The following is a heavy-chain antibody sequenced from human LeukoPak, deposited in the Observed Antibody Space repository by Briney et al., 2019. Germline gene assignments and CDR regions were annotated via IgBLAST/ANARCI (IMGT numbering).Heavy chain of an antibody. CDR2: IYTSGST. Sequence: SETLSFTCTVSGGSISSYYWSWIRQPAGKGLEWIGRIYTSGSTNYNPSLKSRVTMSVDTSKNQFSLKLSSVTAADTAVYYCARDNSGSYYYYYYMDVWGKGTTVTVSS. CDR1: GGSISSYY. J-gene: IGHJ6*03. D-gene: IGHD1-26*01. V-gene: IGHV4-4*07. CDR3: ARDNSGSYYYYYYMDV.